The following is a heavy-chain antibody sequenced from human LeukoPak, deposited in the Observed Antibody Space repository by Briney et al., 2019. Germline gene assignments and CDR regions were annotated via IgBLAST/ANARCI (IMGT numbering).Heavy chain of an antibody. Sequence: ASVKVSCKASGGTFSSYAISWVRQAPGQGLEWMGGIIPIFGTANYAQKFQGRVTITADKSTSTAYMELSSLRSEDTAVYYCARTRVWSGYYTGWGYFDYWGQGTLVTVSS. CDR1: GGTFSSYA. J-gene: IGHJ4*02. V-gene: IGHV1-69*06. D-gene: IGHD3-3*01. CDR3: ARTRVWSGYYTGWGYFDY. CDR2: IIPIFGTA.